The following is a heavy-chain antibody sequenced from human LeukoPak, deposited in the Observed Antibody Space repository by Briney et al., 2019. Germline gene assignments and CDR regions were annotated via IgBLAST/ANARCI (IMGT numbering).Heavy chain of an antibody. J-gene: IGHJ4*02. CDR1: GFTFSSYA. CDR2: ISYDGSNK. D-gene: IGHD6-6*01. Sequence: PGGSLRLSCAASGFTFSSYAMHWVRQAPGKGLEWVAVISYDGSNKYYADSVKGRFTISRDNSKNTLYLQMNSLRAEDTAVYYCARDWQLVGKSYYFDYWGQGTLVTVSS. CDR3: ARDWQLVGKSYYFDY. V-gene: IGHV3-30*04.